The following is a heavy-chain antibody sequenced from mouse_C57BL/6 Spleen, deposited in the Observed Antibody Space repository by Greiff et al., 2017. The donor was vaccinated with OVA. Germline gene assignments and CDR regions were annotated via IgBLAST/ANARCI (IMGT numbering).Heavy chain of an antibody. J-gene: IGHJ3*01. CDR1: GYSITSGYD. V-gene: IGHV3-1*01. CDR2: ISYSGST. CDR3: ARGRNGLAWFAY. Sequence: EVKLQESGPGMVKPSQSLSLTCTVTGYSITSGYDWHWIRHFPGNKLEWMGYISYSGSTNYNPSLKSRISITHDTSKNHFFLKLNSVTTEDTATYYCARGRNGLAWFAYWGQGTLVTVSA.